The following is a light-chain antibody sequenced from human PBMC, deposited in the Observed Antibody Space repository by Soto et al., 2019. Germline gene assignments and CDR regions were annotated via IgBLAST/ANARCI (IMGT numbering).Light chain of an antibody. CDR2: DAS. Sequence: EIVLTQSPSTLSLSPGERATSCCWASQSVNRYLVWYQQKPGQAPRLLIYDASTRATGIPPRFSGGGSGTEFTVTISSLQYEDFAIYYCRQYDIWPPYTFGQGAEVDIK. V-gene: IGKV3-15*01. CDR1: QSVNRY. J-gene: IGKJ2*01. CDR3: RQYDIWPPYT.